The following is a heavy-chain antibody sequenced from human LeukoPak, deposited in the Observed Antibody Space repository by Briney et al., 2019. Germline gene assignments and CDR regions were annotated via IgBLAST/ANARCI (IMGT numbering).Heavy chain of an antibody. J-gene: IGHJ4*02. V-gene: IGHV4-59*01. Sequence: PSETLSLTCTVSGGSISSYYWSWIRQPPGKGLEWIGYIYYSGSTNYNPSLKSRVTISVDTSKNQFSLKLSSVTAADTAVYYCAREQRSDTYCSGGSCYFDYWGQGTLVTVSS. D-gene: IGHD2-15*01. CDR1: GGSISSYY. CDR3: AREQRSDTYCSGGSCYFDY. CDR2: IYYSGST.